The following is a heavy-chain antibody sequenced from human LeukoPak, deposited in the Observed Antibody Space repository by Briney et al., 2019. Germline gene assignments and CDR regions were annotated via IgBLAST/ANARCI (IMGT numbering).Heavy chain of an antibody. CDR3: ARLSGRLSNWFDP. Sequence: SETLSPTCTVSGGSISSYYWSWIRQPPGKGLESIGYIYTSGSTNYNPSLKSRVTISVDTSKNQFSLKLSSVTAADTAVYYCARLSGRLSNWFDPWGQGTLVTVSS. CDR2: IYTSGST. V-gene: IGHV4-4*09. J-gene: IGHJ5*02. D-gene: IGHD3-10*01. CDR1: GGSISSYY.